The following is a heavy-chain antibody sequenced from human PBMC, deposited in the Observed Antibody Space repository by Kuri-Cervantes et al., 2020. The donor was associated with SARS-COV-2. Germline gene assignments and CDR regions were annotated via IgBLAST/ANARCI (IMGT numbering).Heavy chain of an antibody. D-gene: IGHD3-22*01. CDR2: MNPNSGNT. CDR1: GYTFTSYD. Sequence: ASVKVSCKASGYTFTSYDINWVRQATGQGLEWMGWMNPNSGNTGYAQKFQGRVTMTRNTSISTAYMELSSLRSEDTAVYYCARDGEENYYDSSGYYGYRGQGTLVTVSS. CDR3: ARDGEENYYDSSGYYGY. V-gene: IGHV1-8*01. J-gene: IGHJ4*02.